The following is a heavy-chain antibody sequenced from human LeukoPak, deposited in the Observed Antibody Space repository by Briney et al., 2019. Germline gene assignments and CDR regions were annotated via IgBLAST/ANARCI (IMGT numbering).Heavy chain of an antibody. CDR1: GFTFSSYW. J-gene: IGHJ5*02. V-gene: IGHV4-34*01. CDR3: ARLFPRSRGINSWFDP. Sequence: GSLRLSCAASGFTFSSYWMSWVRQAPGKGLEWIGEINHSGSTNYNPSLKSRVTISVDTSKNQFSLKLSSVTAADTAVYYCARLFPRSRGINSWFDPWGQGTLVTVSS. CDR2: INHSGST. D-gene: IGHD1-26*01.